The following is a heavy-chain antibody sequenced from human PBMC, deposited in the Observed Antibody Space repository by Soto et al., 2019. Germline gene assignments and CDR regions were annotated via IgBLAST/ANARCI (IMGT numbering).Heavy chain of an antibody. Sequence: GESLKISCKGSGYSFTSYWISWVRQMPGKGLEWMGRIDPSDSYTNYSPSFQGHVTISADKSISTAYLQWSSLKASDTAMYYCARHGVGRTIVVVPAARWGMDVWGQGXTVTVSS. D-gene: IGHD2-2*01. J-gene: IGHJ6*02. CDR2: IDPSDSYT. CDR3: ARHGVGRTIVVVPAARWGMDV. V-gene: IGHV5-10-1*01. CDR1: GYSFTSYW.